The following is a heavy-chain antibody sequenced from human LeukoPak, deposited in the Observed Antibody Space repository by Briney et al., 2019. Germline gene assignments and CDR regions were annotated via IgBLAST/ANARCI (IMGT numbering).Heavy chain of an antibody. CDR3: ASWHSSFSSRYFDY. Sequence: GASVKVSCKASGYTFTSYDIDWVRQATGQGLEWMGGIIPIFGTANYAQKFQGRVTITADESTSTAYMELSSLRSEDTAVYYCASWHSSFSSRYFDYWGQGTLVTVSS. J-gene: IGHJ4*02. V-gene: IGHV1-69*13. CDR2: IIPIFGTA. D-gene: IGHD6-6*01. CDR1: GYTFTSYD.